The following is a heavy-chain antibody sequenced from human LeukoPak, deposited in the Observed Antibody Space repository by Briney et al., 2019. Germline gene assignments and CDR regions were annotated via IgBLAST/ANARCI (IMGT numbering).Heavy chain of an antibody. V-gene: IGHV3-11*01. CDR3: APRTVTTYVDY. D-gene: IGHD4-17*01. J-gene: IGHJ4*02. Sequence: GRSLRLSCAASGFTFSYCYMSWVRQAPGKGLEWGSYISSSGSTIYSADSLKGRFTISRDNGKNSLYLQMNRLRAEDTAVYYCAPRTVTTYVDYWGQGTLVTVSS. CDR2: ISSSGSTI. CDR1: GFTFSYCY.